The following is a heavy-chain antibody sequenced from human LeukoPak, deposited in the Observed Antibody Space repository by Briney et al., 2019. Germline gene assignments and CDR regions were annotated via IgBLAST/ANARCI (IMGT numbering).Heavy chain of an antibody. Sequence: GASVKVSCKASGGTFSSYAISWVRQAPGQGLEWMGGIIPIFGTANYAQKFQGRVTITADESTSTAYMELSSLRSEDTAVYYCARAVYDSSGYYDPYYFDYWGQGTLVTVSS. D-gene: IGHD3-22*01. CDR1: GGTFSSYA. CDR2: IIPIFGTA. V-gene: IGHV1-69*13. J-gene: IGHJ4*02. CDR3: ARAVYDSSGYYDPYYFDY.